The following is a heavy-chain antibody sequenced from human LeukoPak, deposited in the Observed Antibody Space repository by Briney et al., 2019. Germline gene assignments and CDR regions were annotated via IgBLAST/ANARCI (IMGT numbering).Heavy chain of an antibody. CDR3: ASDDCSGGSCYFDY. J-gene: IGHJ4*02. CDR2: IIPIFGTA. CDR1: GGTFSSYA. Sequence: ASVKVSCXASGGTFSSYAISWVRQAPGQGLEWMGGIIPIFGTANYAQKFQGRVTITTDESTSTAYMELSSLRSEDTAVYYCASDDCSGGSCYFDYWGQGTLVTVSS. V-gene: IGHV1-69*05. D-gene: IGHD2-15*01.